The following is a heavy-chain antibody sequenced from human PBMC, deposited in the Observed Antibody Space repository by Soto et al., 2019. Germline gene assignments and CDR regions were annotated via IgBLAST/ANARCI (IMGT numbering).Heavy chain of an antibody. CDR1: GGTFSSYA. Sequence: SVKVSCKASGGTFSSYAISWVRQAPGQGLEWMGGIIPIFGTANYAQKFQGRVIIERDTSASTAYMELSSLRSEDTAVYYCARGGYFDSSNYLAYWGLGTLVTVSS. D-gene: IGHD3-22*01. V-gene: IGHV1-69*05. CDR3: ARGGYFDSSNYLAY. CDR2: IIPIFGTA. J-gene: IGHJ4*02.